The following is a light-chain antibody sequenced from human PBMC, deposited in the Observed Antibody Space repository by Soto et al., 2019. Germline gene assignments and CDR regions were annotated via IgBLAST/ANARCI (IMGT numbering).Light chain of an antibody. J-gene: IGLJ3*02. V-gene: IGLV1-44*01. Sequence: QPVLTQPPSASGTPGQRVTIACSGSSSNIGSTTVKWYQQLPGTAPKLLIYNNNQRPPGVPDRFSGSKSGTSASLAISGLQSEDEADYYCAAWDDSLNGVVFGGGTKLTVL. CDR2: NNN. CDR1: SSNIGSTT. CDR3: AAWDDSLNGVV.